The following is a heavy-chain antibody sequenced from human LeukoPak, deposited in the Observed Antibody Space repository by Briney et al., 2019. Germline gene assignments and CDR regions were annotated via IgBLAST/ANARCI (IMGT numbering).Heavy chain of an antibody. Sequence: ASVKVSRKASGYTFTSYDINWVRQATGQGLEWMGWMNPNSGNTGYAQKFQGRVTMTRNTSISTAYMELSSLRSEDTAVYYCARDGPRTYYDFWSGYYTGVYYYYGMDVWGQGTTVTVSS. D-gene: IGHD3-3*01. V-gene: IGHV1-8*01. CDR2: MNPNSGNT. CDR1: GYTFTSYD. J-gene: IGHJ6*02. CDR3: ARDGPRTYYDFWSGYYTGVYYYYGMDV.